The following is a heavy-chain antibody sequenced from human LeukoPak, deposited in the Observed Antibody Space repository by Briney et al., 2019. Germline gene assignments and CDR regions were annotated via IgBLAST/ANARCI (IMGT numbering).Heavy chain of an antibody. J-gene: IGHJ4*02. Sequence: ASVKVSCKASGYTFTSYDINWVRQATGQGLEWMGWMNPNSGNTGYAQKLQGRVTMTTDTSTSTAYMELRSLRSDDTAVYYCASQYYDSSGYYYYFDYWGQGTLVTVSS. CDR1: GYTFTSYD. CDR3: ASQYYDSSGYYYYFDY. D-gene: IGHD3-22*01. V-gene: IGHV1-8*02. CDR2: MNPNSGNT.